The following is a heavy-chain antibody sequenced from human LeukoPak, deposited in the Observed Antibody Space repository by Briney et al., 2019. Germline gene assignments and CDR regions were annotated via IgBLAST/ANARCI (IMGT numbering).Heavy chain of an antibody. J-gene: IGHJ4*02. D-gene: IGHD2-15*01. CDR2: INHIGST. V-gene: IGHV4-34*01. CDR1: GGSFSGYY. CDR3: ARDTRTAQGFDY. Sequence: SETLSLTCAVYGGSFSGYYWSWIRQPPGKGLEWIGEINHIGSTNYNPSLKSRVNISVDTAKNQFSLKLSSVTAADTAIYYCARDTRTAQGFDYWGKGILVTVSS.